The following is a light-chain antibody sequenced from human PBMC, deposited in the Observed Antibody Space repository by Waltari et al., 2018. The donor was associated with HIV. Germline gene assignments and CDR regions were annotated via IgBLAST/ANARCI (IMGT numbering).Light chain of an antibody. CDR2: VEGSGTY. CDR3: ETWDSNIRV. CDR1: SRPSRYT. J-gene: IGLJ3*02. V-gene: IGLV4-60*03. Sequence: QPVVPQSSSASASPASSADLTSPPSSRPSRYTLACPQQPPGHPPRHSMKVEGSGTYNKGSGVPDRCSGSSSGADRYLTISNVQSDEEADYYCETWDSNIRVFGGGTKLTVL.